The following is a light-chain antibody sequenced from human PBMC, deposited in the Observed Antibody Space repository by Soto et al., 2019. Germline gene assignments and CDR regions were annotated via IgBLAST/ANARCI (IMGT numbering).Light chain of an antibody. CDR2: EVS. CDR1: SSDVGSYNT. CDR3: SSETSSKTLL. Sequence: QSALTQPVSVSGSPGQSITISCTGTSSDVGSYNTVSWYQQHPGKVPKLMIYEVSNRPSGVSNRFSASKSGNTASLTISGLQAEDEADYYCSSETSSKTLLFDGGTKLTVL. J-gene: IGLJ2*01. V-gene: IGLV2-14*01.